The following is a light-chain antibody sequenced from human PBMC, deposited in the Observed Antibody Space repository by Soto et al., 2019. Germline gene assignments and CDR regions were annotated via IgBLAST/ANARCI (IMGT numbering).Light chain of an antibody. CDR1: DDITNY. V-gene: IGKV1-9*01. CDR2: DAS. CDR3: QQLTRYPST. J-gene: IGKJ4*01. Sequence: IQLTQSPSSLSASVGDSVTVTCRASDDITNYLAWYQQKAGKAPKLLIYDASTLYSGVPSRFSGSGSETDFTLTISGLQTEDFATYDCQQLTRYPSTFGGGTKVDIK.